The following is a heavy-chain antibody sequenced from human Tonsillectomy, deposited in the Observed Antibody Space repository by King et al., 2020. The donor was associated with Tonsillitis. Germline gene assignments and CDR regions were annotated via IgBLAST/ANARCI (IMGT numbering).Heavy chain of an antibody. Sequence: VQLVESGGGVVQPGRSLRLSCAAAVFTFSSYGMHCVRQAPVNGLEWVAVIWYDGGNKYYADSVRGRFTISRDNSKNTLYLQMNSLRAEDTPVYYCARGSYCSRTSCYRDAFDIWGQGTMVTVPS. CDR3: ARGSYCSRTSCYRDAFDI. J-gene: IGHJ3*02. CDR1: VFTFSSYG. CDR2: IWYDGGNK. D-gene: IGHD2-2*02. V-gene: IGHV3-33*01.